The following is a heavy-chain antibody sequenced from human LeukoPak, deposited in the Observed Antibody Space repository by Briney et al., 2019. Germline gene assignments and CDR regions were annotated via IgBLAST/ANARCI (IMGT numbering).Heavy chain of an antibody. Sequence: GESLKISCKGSGYSFSTYWIGWVRQMPGKGLEWMGIIYPGDSDTRYSPSFQGQVTITADKPISTAYLQWSSLKASDTAIYYCARRAYGDYIDYFDSWGQGTLVTVSS. D-gene: IGHD4-17*01. CDR3: ARRAYGDYIDYFDS. V-gene: IGHV5-51*01. J-gene: IGHJ4*02. CDR1: GYSFSTYW. CDR2: IYPGDSDT.